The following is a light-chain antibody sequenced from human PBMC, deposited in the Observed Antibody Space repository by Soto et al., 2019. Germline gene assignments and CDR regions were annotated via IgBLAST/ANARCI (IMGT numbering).Light chain of an antibody. V-gene: IGLV1-40*01. CDR2: GDN. CDR3: QSYDNSLSGSWI. CDR1: SANIGAGYD. Sequence: QAVVTQPPSVSGAPGLRVTISCTGNSANIGAGYDVHWYQQLPGTAPKLLIYGDNNRPSGVPDRFSGPKSGTSASLAITGLQAEDEADYYCQSYDNSLSGSWIFGGGTKLTVL. J-gene: IGLJ2*01.